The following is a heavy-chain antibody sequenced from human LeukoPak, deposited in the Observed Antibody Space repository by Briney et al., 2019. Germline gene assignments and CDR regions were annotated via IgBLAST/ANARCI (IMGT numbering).Heavy chain of an antibody. CDR1: GGSFSGYY. J-gene: IGHJ6*02. Sequence: SETLSLTCAVSGGSFSGYYWSWIRQPPGKGLEWIGEINHSGSTNYNPSLKSRVTISVDTSKNQFSLKLSSVTAADTAVYYCARVSNYYGMDVWGQGTTVTVSS. CDR3: ARVSNYYGMDV. V-gene: IGHV4-34*01. CDR2: INHSGST.